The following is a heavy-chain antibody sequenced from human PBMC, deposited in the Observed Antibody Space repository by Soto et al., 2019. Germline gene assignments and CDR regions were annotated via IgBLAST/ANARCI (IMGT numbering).Heavy chain of an antibody. V-gene: IGHV3-23*01. D-gene: IGHD3-10*01. CDR2: VTDTGGDA. CDR1: GITIGSRA. Sequence: EVQLLESGGDLVQPGGSLRLSCVASGITIGSRATSWVRQAPGEGLEWVATVTDTGGDAKYADSVRGRFTISRDNSKKTLCLQLNTLRAEDSAVYYRARGSKDSYPGSRIFVFWGRGTLVTVSS. CDR3: ARGSKDSYPGSRIFVF. J-gene: IGHJ4*02.